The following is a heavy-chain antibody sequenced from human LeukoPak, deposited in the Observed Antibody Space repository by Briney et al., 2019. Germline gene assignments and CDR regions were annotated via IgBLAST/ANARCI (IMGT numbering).Heavy chain of an antibody. CDR1: GGSISSGGYS. Sequence: SETLSLTCTVSGGSISSGGYSWSWIRQPPGKGLEWIEYIYHSGSTYYNPSLKSRVTISVDRSKNQFSLKLSSVTAADTAVYYCASIITTNYGSGRGGMDVWGKGTTVTVSS. CDR3: ASIITTNYGSGRGGMDV. J-gene: IGHJ6*04. D-gene: IGHD3-10*01. CDR2: IYHSGST. V-gene: IGHV4-30-2*01.